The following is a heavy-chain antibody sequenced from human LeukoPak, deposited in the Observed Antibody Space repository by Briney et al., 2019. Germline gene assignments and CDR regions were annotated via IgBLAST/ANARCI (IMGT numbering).Heavy chain of an antibody. D-gene: IGHD6-19*01. CDR2: ISSNGGRT. CDR1: GFTFSTYA. Sequence: PGGSLRLSCSASGFTFSTYAMHWVRQAPGKGLEYVSGISSNGGRTYYADSVKGRFTISRDNSKNTLFLQMNSLRAEDTAVYYCAGDHDSSGWYVFDYWGQGTLVTVSS. V-gene: IGHV3-64*04. CDR3: AGDHDSSGWYVFDY. J-gene: IGHJ4*02.